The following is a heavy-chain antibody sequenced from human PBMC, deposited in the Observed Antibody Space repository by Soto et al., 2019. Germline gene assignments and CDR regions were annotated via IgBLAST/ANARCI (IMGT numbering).Heavy chain of an antibody. CDR3: ARGGKYSSSYVAYYYYYGMDV. D-gene: IGHD6-6*01. CDR2: IIPIFGTA. V-gene: IGHV1-69*13. J-gene: IGHJ6*02. Sequence: SVEVSCKASGGTFSSYAMSWVRQAPGQGLEWMGGIIPIFGTANYAQKFQGRVTITADESTSTAYMELSSLRSEDTAVYYCARGGKYSSSYVAYYYYYGMDVWGHGSTVTV. CDR1: GGTFSSYA.